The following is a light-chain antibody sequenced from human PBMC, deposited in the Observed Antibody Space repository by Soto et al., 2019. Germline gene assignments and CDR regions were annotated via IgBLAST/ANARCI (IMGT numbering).Light chain of an antibody. V-gene: IGKV3-15*01. CDR2: GAS. CDR1: QSVSTD. Sequence: ELVMTQSPASLSVSPGERATLSCRATQSVSTDLAWYQQKPGQAPRLLIYGASTRATDIAARFRGSGSGTEFTLTISSLQSEDFAVYYCHQYNKWPPTFGQGTRLEIK. J-gene: IGKJ2*01. CDR3: HQYNKWPPT.